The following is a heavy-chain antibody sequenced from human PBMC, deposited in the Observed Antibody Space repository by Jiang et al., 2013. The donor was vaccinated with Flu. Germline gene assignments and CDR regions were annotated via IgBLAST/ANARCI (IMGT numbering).Heavy chain of an antibody. CDR3: ARERLGSPPVPVGYYMDV. CDR1: GGSIISNY. J-gene: IGHJ6*03. D-gene: IGHD3-16*01. Sequence: LLKPSETLSLTCTVFGGSIISNYWNWIRQPAGKGLEWIGRVYNTANTYYNPSLKGRVTMSVDTINNQFSLEVTSVTAADTAVYYCARERLGSPPVPVGYYMDVWGKGTTVTVSS. CDR2: VYNTANT. V-gene: IGHV4-4*07.